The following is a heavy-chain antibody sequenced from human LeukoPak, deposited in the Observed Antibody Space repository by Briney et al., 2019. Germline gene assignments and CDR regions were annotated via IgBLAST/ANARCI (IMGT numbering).Heavy chain of an antibody. CDR2: IYYSGST. J-gene: IGHJ4*02. Sequence: SETLSLTCTVSGGSISSSSYYWGWIRQPPGKGLEWIGSIYYSGSTYYNPSLKSRVTISVDTSKNQFSLKLSSVTAADTAVYYCARDAYYDSSGYTHYFDYWGQGPLVTVSS. CDR1: GGSISSSSYY. CDR3: ARDAYYDSSGYTHYFDY. V-gene: IGHV4-39*02. D-gene: IGHD3-22*01.